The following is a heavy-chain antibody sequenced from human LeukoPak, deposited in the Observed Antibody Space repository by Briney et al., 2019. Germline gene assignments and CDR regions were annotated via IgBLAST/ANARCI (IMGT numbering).Heavy chain of an antibody. Sequence: GGSLRLSCAASGFTFSSYGMHWVRQAPGKGLEWVAFIRYDGSNKYYADSVKGRFTISRDNSKNTLYLQMNSLRAEDTAVYYCAKDYYDSSGYYYGRYFGYWGQGTLVTVSS. CDR3: AKDYYDSSGYYYGRYFGY. CDR1: GFTFSSYG. CDR2: IRYDGSNK. D-gene: IGHD3-22*01. V-gene: IGHV3-30*02. J-gene: IGHJ4*02.